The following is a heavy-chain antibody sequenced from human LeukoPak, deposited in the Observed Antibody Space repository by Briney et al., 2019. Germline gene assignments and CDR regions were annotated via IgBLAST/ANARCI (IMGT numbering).Heavy chain of an antibody. CDR1: GGSISSGSYY. CDR3: ARHLVYYYGSGAPSLYYYSDV. J-gene: IGHJ6*04. D-gene: IGHD3-10*01. Sequence: SETLSLTCTVSGGSISSGSYYWSWIRQPPGKGLEWIGSIYHSGSTYYNPSLKSRVIISVDTSKNQFSLKLSSVTAADTAVYYCARHLVYYYGSGAPSLYYYSDVWSKGTTVTVSS. V-gene: IGHV4-39*01. CDR2: IYHSGST.